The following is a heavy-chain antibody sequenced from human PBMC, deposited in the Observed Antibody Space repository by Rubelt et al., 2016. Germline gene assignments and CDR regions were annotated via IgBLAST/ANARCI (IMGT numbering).Heavy chain of an antibody. CDR2: INHSGST. J-gene: IGHJ6*02. Sequence: QLQLQESGPGLVKPSETLSLTCTVSGGSISSSSYYWGWIRQPPGKGLEWIGEINHSGSTNYNPSLMSRVTISVDTSKNQFSLKLSSVTATDTAVYYCARVYVEGDGMDVWGQGTTVTVSS. D-gene: IGHD2/OR15-2a*01. V-gene: IGHV4-39*07. CDR3: ARVYVEGDGMDV. CDR1: GGSISSSSYY.